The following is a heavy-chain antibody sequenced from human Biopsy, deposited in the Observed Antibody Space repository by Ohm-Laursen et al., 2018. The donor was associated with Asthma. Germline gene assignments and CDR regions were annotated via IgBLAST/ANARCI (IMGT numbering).Heavy chain of an antibody. CDR3: ARAYGGSFFSGSFDI. V-gene: IGHV3-33*08. CDR2: ISYDGTNK. D-gene: IGHD4-23*01. Sequence: SLRLSCSASGFTFTDAWISWVRQAPGKGLEWVAVISYDGTNKDYADSVKGRFTFSRDNSKNTLSLQMNSLRAEDTAVYYCARAYGGSFFSGSFDIWGQGTMVTVSS. CDR1: GFTFTDAW. J-gene: IGHJ3*02.